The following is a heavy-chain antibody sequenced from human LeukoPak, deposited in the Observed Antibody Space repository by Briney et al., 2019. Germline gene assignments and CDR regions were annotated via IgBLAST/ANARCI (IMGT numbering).Heavy chain of an antibody. J-gene: IGHJ4*02. D-gene: IGHD5-18*01. V-gene: IGHV4-59*12. CDR2: IYYSGST. Sequence: SETLSLTCTVSGGSISSYYWSWIRQPPGKGLEWIGYIYYSGSTNYNPSLKSRVTISVDTSKNQFSLKLSSVTAADTAVYYCARDTAMGEPDYWGQGTLVTVSS. CDR1: GGSISSYY. CDR3: ARDTAMGEPDY.